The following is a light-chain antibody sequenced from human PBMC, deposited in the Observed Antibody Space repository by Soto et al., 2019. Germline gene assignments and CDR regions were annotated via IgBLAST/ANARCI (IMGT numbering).Light chain of an antibody. J-gene: IGKJ3*01. Sequence: EIVLTQSPGTLSLSQGERATLSCRASQSVINNFLAWYQQKLGQAPRLLIYDTSSRATGIPDRFSGSGSGTDFSLTISRLEPDDFAVYYCQQYGNSPFTFGPGTKVDIK. CDR1: QSVINNF. CDR2: DTS. CDR3: QQYGNSPFT. V-gene: IGKV3-20*01.